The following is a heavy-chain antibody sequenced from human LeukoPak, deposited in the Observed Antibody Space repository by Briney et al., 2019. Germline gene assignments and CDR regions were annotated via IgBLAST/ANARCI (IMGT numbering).Heavy chain of an antibody. CDR2: LKHDGSDQ. CDR3: AKTARVLDN. D-gene: IGHD1-14*01. CDR1: GITFSGYW. Sequence: GGSLRLSCAASGITFSGYWMSWVRQAPGKGPEWVAILKHDGSDQYYVDSVKGRFTVSRDNAKNSLYLQMSSLRVEDTAVYYCAKTARVLDNWGRGTQVTVSS. J-gene: IGHJ4*02. V-gene: IGHV3-7*01.